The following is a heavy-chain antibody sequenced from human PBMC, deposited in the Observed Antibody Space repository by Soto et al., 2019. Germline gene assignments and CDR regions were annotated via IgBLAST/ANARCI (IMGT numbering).Heavy chain of an antibody. J-gene: IGHJ5*02. Sequence: GGSLRLSCAASGFTFSSYAMHWVRQAPGKGLEWVAVISYDGSNKYYADSVKGRFTISRDNSKNTLYLQMNSLRAEDTAVYYCARGIAAAGNWFVPWGQGTLVTVSS. D-gene: IGHD6-13*01. V-gene: IGHV3-30-3*01. CDR1: GFTFSSYA. CDR2: ISYDGSNK. CDR3: ARGIAAAGNWFVP.